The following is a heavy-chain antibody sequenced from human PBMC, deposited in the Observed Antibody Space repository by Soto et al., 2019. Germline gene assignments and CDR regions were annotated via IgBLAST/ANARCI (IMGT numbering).Heavy chain of an antibody. Sequence: GASVKVSCKVSGYTLTELSMHWVRQAPGKGLEWMGGFDPENSEAIYAQKFQGRVTITRDTSASTAYMELSSLRSEDTAMYYCARGYCTNGVCYTWWFDPWGQGTLVTVSS. CDR1: GYTLTELS. J-gene: IGHJ5*02. CDR3: ARGYCTNGVCYTWWFDP. CDR2: FDPENSEA. D-gene: IGHD2-8*01. V-gene: IGHV1-24*01.